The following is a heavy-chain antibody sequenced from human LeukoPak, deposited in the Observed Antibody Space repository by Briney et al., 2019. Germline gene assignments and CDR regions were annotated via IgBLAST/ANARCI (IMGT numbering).Heavy chain of an antibody. CDR1: GFTFSNAW. D-gene: IGHD6-19*01. V-gene: IGHV3-15*01. Sequence: PGGSLRLSCAASGFTFSNAWMSWVRQAPGKGLEWVGRITSKTDGGTTDYTAPVKGRFTISRDDSKNTLYLQMNSLKTEDTAVYYCTTYLWYNSGWNIGFDIWGQGTMVTVSS. CDR2: ITSKTDGGTT. J-gene: IGHJ3*02. CDR3: TTYLWYNSGWNIGFDI.